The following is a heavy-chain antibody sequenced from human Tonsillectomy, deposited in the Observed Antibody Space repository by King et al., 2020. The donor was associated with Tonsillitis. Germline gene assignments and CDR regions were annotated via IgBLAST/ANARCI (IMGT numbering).Heavy chain of an antibody. V-gene: IGHV3-9*01. CDR3: AKGGYSYGYRDAFDI. CDR2: ISWNSGSI. Sequence: VQLVESGGGLVQPGRSLRLSCAASGFTFDDYAMHWVRQAPGKGLEWVSGISWNSGSIGYADSVKGRFTISRDNAKNSLYLQMNSLRAEDTALYYCAKGGYSYGYRDAFDIWGQGTMVTVSS. J-gene: IGHJ3*02. D-gene: IGHD5-18*01. CDR1: GFTFDDYA.